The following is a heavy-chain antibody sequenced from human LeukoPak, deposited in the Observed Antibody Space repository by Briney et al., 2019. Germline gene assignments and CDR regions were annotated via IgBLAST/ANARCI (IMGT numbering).Heavy chain of an antibody. D-gene: IGHD3-22*01. Sequence: GRSLRFSCAASGFTFSSYAMHWVRQAPGKGLEWVAVISYDGSNKYYADSVKGRFTISRDNSKNTLYLQMNSLRAEDTAVYYCARAFYYYDSSGYCGYWGQGTLVTVSS. V-gene: IGHV3-30-3*01. J-gene: IGHJ4*02. CDR2: ISYDGSNK. CDR3: ARAFYYYDSSGYCGY. CDR1: GFTFSSYA.